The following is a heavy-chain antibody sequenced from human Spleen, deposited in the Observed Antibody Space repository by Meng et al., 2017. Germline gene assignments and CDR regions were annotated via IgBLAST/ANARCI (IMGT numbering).Heavy chain of an antibody. Sequence: WVRQAPGKGLEWIGSIYHSGSTYYNPSLKSRVTISVDTSKNQFSLKLSSVTAADTAVYYCARVGEVGYCSGGSCYYYYGMDVWGQGTTVTVSS. CDR3: ARVGEVGYCSGGSCYYYYGMDV. J-gene: IGHJ6*02. V-gene: IGHV4-38-2*02. D-gene: IGHD2-15*01. CDR2: IYHSGST.